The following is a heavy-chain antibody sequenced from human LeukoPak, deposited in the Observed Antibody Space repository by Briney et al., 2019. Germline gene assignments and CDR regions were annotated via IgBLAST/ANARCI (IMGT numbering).Heavy chain of an antibody. D-gene: IGHD4-17*01. CDR1: GFTFDDYD. CDR3: TRNTVTVHFDY. Sequence: HSGGSLRLSCSASGFTFDDYDVSWFRQAPGKGLEWVGFIRSKAFGGTPEYAASVRGRLTISRDDSKSIAYLQMNSLKTEDTAVYYCTRNTVTVHFDYWSQGTLVTVSS. CDR2: IRSKAFGGTP. J-gene: IGHJ4*02. V-gene: IGHV3-49*03.